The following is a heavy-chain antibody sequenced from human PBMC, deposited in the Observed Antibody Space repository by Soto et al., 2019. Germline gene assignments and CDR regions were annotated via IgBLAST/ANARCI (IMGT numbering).Heavy chain of an antibody. CDR2: IIPIFGTA. D-gene: IGHD3-22*01. V-gene: IGHV1-69*01. CDR3: ARGGSGYVWFNEF. Sequence: QEQLVQSGAEVKKPGSSVKVSCKASGGIFSSYAISWVLQAPGQGLEWMGGIIPIFGTANYAQQFQGRVTITADESTNTAYMDLSSLKSEDTAIYYCARGGSGYVWFNEFWGQGTLVTVSS. CDR1: GGIFSSYA. J-gene: IGHJ4*02.